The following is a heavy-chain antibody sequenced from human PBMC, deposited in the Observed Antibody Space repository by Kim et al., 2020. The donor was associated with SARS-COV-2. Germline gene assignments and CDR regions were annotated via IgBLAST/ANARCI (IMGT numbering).Heavy chain of an antibody. V-gene: IGHV1-18*04. Sequence: ASVKVSCKASGYTFTSYGISWVRQAPGQGLEWMGWISAYNGNTNYAQKPQGRVTMTTDTSTSTAYMELRSLRSDDTAVYYCARVRHLKRGLEPDFDYWGQGTLVTVSS. D-gene: IGHD1-1*01. CDR1: GYTFTSYG. CDR3: ARVRHLKRGLEPDFDY. CDR2: ISAYNGNT. J-gene: IGHJ4*02.